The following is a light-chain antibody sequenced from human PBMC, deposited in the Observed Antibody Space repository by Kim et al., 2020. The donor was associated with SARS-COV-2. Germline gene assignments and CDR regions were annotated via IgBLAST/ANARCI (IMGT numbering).Light chain of an antibody. CDR3: NSRDSSETHHV. CDR2: GEN. V-gene: IGLV3-19*01. CDR1: SLRNSY. J-gene: IGLJ1*01. Sequence: SSELTQDPAVSVALGQTVRITCQGDSLRNSYPSWYHQKPGQAPILVFYGENDRPSGISDRFSGSISGDTAYLTIAGAQAEDDGDYFCNSRDSSETHHVFGSGTKVTVL.